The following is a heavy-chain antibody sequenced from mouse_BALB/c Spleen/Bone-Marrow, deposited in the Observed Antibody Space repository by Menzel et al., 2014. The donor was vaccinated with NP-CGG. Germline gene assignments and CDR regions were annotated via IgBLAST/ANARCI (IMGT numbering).Heavy chain of an antibody. CDR1: GFSLTGYG. Sequence: QVQLKQSGPGLVAPSQSLSITCTDSGFSLTGYGVSWVRQPPGKGLEWLGVIWGDGSTDYNSALKSRLSISKDNSKSQVFLKVNSLQTEDTARYYCARDSFLITRALDYWGQGTSVTVSS. V-gene: IGHV2-6-7*01. J-gene: IGHJ4*01. CDR3: ARDSFLITRALDY. D-gene: IGHD2-4*01. CDR2: IWGDGST.